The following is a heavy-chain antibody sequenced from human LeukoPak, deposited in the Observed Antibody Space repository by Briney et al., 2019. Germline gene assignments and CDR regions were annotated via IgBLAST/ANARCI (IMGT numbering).Heavy chain of an antibody. CDR3: ARGDYYGSH. V-gene: IGHV4-59*01. Sequence: KPSETLSLTCTVSGGSISSYYWSWIRQPPGKGLEWIGYIYYSGSTSYNPSLKSRVTISVDTSKNQSSLKLSSVTAADTAVYYCARGDYYGSHWGQGTLVTVSS. D-gene: IGHD3-10*01. J-gene: IGHJ1*01. CDR2: IYYSGST. CDR1: GGSISSYY.